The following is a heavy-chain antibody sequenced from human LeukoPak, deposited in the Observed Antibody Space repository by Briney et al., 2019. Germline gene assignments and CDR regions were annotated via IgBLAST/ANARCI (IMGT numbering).Heavy chain of an antibody. CDR3: AKDRGWFGGSLANFDY. CDR1: GLTFSTYG. Sequence: GGSLRLSCAASGLTFSTYGMTWVRQAPGKGPEWVSAISGSGASTYYADSVKGRFTISRDNSKNTLYVQMNILRAEDTAVYYCAKDRGWFGGSLANFDYWGQGTLVTVSS. D-gene: IGHD3-10*01. CDR2: ISGSGAST. V-gene: IGHV3-23*01. J-gene: IGHJ4*02.